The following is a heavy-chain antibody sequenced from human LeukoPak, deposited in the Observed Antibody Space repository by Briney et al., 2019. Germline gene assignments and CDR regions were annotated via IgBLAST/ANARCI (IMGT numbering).Heavy chain of an antibody. CDR1: GFTFSNAW. CDR3: TTNDAFDI. V-gene: IGHV3-15*01. J-gene: IGHJ3*02. CDR2: IKTKADGGPT. Sequence: GGSLRLSCAASGFTFSNAWMNWVRRAPGKGLEWVGRIKTKADGGPTDYAAPVKGRFTISRDDSKNTLYLQMNSLKTEDTAMYYCTTNDAFDIWGQGTAVTVSS.